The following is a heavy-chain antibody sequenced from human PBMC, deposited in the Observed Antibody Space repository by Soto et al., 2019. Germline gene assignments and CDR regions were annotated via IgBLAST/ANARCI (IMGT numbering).Heavy chain of an antibody. D-gene: IGHD3-16*01. CDR3: ARDYYVNTDVDYWYFDL. V-gene: IGHV4-4*07. Sequence: QVQLQESGPRLVTPSETRTLTCSLSGGSITNHYWGWIRQPPGKGLEFIGRIYPSGRAHYNPSLQSRVTMSVDTSKNQFSLKVNSVTAADTAIYYCARDYYVNTDVDYWYFDLWGRGTLVTVSS. CDR1: GGSITNHY. J-gene: IGHJ2*01. CDR2: IYPSGRA.